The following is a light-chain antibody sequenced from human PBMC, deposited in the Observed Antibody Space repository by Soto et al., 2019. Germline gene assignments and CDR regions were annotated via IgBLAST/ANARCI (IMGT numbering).Light chain of an antibody. CDR3: QQSYNTPFT. Sequence: IQMTQSPSSLSASVGDRVTITCRASQTTASYLNWYQQKPGKAPKLLIRAASRLESGVPARFSGSGSGTDFTLTINSLQPEDVATYYCQQSYNTPFTFGPGTKVDV. CDR2: AAS. V-gene: IGKV1-39*01. CDR1: QTTASY. J-gene: IGKJ3*01.